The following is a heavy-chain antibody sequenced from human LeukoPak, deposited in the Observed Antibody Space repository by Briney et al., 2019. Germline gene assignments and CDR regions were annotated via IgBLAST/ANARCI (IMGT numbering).Heavy chain of an antibody. CDR2: IRSKTEGGTI. CDR1: GFSFSDAW. J-gene: IGHJ4*02. D-gene: IGHD6-19*01. Sequence: GGSLRLSCAASGFSFSDAWMSWVRHAPGRGLEWIGRIRSKTEGGTIDYAAPVKGRFTISRDDSKSTLYLQMNSLKTEDTAVYYCITCSGWHFVWWGQGTLVTVSS. V-gene: IGHV3-15*01. CDR3: ITCSGWHFVW.